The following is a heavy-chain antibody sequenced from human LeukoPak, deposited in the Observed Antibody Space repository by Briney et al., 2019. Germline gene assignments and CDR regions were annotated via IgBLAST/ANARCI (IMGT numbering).Heavy chain of an antibody. CDR2: ISGRGGAT. J-gene: IGHJ4*02. D-gene: IGHD5-18*01. Sequence: GGSLRLSCAASGLTFSNFGMSWVRQAPGKGLEWVSAISGRGGATYYADSVKGRFIISRDNSKNTLYLQMNSLRAEDTAVYYCANLFLFFSYGYEDYWGQGTLVTVSS. V-gene: IGHV3-23*01. CDR1: GLTFSNFG. CDR3: ANLFLFFSYGYEDY.